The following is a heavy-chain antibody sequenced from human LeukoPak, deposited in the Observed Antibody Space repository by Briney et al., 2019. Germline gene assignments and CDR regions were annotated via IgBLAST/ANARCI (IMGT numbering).Heavy chain of an antibody. CDR1: GFTFSSYD. D-gene: IGHD3-10*01. J-gene: IGHJ6*03. CDR3: ARFAAGGSYYYYMDV. CDR2: ISVSDGNT. Sequence: QPGGSLRLSCAASGFTFSSYDMSWVRQAPGKGLEWVSSISVSDGNTYYADSVKGRFTISRDNAKNSLYLQMNSLRADDTAVYYCARFAAGGSYYYYMDVWGKGTTVTVSS. V-gene: IGHV3-23*01.